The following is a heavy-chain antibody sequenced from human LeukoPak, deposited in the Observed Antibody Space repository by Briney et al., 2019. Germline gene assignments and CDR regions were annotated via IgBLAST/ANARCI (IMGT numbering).Heavy chain of an antibody. CDR1: GGSISSGDYS. Sequence: SETLSLTCAVSGGSISSGDYSWSWIRQPPGKGLEWIGYIYHSGSTYYNPSLKSRVTISVDRSKNQFSLKLSSVTAAGTAVYYCARGGDGYNDFDYWGQGTLVTVSS. CDR3: ARGGDGYNDFDY. D-gene: IGHD5-24*01. V-gene: IGHV4-30-2*01. CDR2: IYHSGST. J-gene: IGHJ4*02.